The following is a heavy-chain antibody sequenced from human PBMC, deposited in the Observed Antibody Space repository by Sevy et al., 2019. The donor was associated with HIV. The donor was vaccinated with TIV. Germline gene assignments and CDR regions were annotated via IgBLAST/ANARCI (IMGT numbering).Heavy chain of an antibody. J-gene: IGHJ4*02. V-gene: IGHV3-7*01. CDR2: IKEDGSEE. Sequence: GGSLRLSCEGSGFIFNSYWMSWVRQAPGKGLEWVANIKEDGSEENYVDSVKGRFTISRDNAKNSVYLEMNILRVEDTAVYFCASEYSFAAFFDYWGQGTRVTVSS. CDR1: GFIFNSYW. CDR3: ASEYSFAAFFDY. D-gene: IGHD5-12*01.